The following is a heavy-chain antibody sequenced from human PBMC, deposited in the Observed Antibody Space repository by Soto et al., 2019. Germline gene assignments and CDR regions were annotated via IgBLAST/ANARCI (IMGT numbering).Heavy chain of an antibody. V-gene: IGHV2-5*02. Sequence: QITLKESGPTLVKPTQTLTLTCTFSGFSLSTSRVGVGWIRQPPGKALEWLALIYWDDDKRYSPSLTSRLTINKDNSKNQVVLTMTNMDPVDTARYFCAHSLAASNYCDDGPINGFDYWGQGTLVTVSS. D-gene: IGHD4-17*01. CDR1: GFSLSTSRVG. CDR3: AHSLAASNYCDDGPINGFDY. J-gene: IGHJ4*02. CDR2: IYWDDDK.